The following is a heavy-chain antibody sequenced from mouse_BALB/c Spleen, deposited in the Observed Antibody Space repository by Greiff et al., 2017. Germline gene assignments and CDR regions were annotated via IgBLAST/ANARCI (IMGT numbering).Heavy chain of an antibody. CDR3: ARGITMDY. V-gene: IGHV14-4*02. CDR1: GFNIKDYY. D-gene: IGHD3-3*01. CDR2: IDPENGDT. J-gene: IGHJ4*01. Sequence: VQLQQSGAELVRSGASVKLSCTASGFNIKDYYMHWVKQRPEQGLEWIGWIDPENGDTEYAPKFQGKATMTADTSSNTAYLQLSSLTSEDTAVYYCARGITMDYWGQGTSVTVSS.